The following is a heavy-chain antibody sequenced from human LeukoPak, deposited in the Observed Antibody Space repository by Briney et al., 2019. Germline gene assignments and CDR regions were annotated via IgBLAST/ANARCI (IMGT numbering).Heavy chain of an antibody. CDR2: IRYDGSNK. CDR1: GFTFSSYG. V-gene: IGHV3-30*02. D-gene: IGHD1-14*01. Sequence: GGSLRLSCAASGFTFSSYGMHWVRQAPGKGLEWVAFIRYDGSNKYYADSVKGRFTISRDNSKNTLYLEMHSLGVEDTAVYYCARHRYVSPRDFEYWGQGTLVTVSS. CDR3: ARHRYVSPRDFEY. J-gene: IGHJ4*02.